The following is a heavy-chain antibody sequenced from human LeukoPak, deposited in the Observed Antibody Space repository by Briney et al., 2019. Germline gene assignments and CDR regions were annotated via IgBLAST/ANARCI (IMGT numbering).Heavy chain of an antibody. D-gene: IGHD3-9*01. J-gene: IGHJ4*02. V-gene: IGHV3-23*01. CDR2: ISASGGST. CDR1: GFTFSSYA. CDR3: AGRLTGSYFDY. Sequence: PGGSLRLSCAASGFTFSSYAMSWVRQAPGKGLEWVSGISASGGSTYYADSVKGRFTISRDNSKNTLYLQMNSLRVEDTAVYYCAGRLTGSYFDYWGQGTLVTVSS.